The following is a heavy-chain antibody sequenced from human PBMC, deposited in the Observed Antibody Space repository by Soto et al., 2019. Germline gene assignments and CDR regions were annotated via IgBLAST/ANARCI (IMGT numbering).Heavy chain of an antibody. CDR3: ARHQYPSSGPSAS. V-gene: IGHV4-59*08. CDR1: GGSTSPYY. J-gene: IGHJ5*02. D-gene: IGHD3-22*01. Sequence: LSLTCPVSGGSTSPYYWSGIRQSPVKGLEWIAFIFYNGTTNYNPTLKNRITISVDTSKNQFSLKLNSVTAADTAVYYCARHQYPSSGPSASWGQGTLVTVSS. CDR2: IFYNGTT.